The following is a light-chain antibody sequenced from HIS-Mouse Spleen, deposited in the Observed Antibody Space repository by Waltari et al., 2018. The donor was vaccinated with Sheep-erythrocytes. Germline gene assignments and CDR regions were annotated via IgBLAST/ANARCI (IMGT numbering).Light chain of an antibody. CDR2: EGS. CDR3: CSYAGSSTPWV. CDR1: SSDVGSYNL. J-gene: IGLJ3*02. V-gene: IGLV2-23*01. Sequence: QSALTQPASVSGSPGQSLTISCTGTSSDVGSYNLFSWYQQHPGKAPQLMIYEGSKRPSGVSNRFSGSKSGNTASLTISGLQAEDEADYYCCSYAGSSTPWVFGGGTKLTVL.